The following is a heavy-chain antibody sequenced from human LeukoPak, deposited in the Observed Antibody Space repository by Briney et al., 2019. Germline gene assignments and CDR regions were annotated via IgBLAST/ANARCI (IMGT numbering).Heavy chain of an antibody. V-gene: IGHV3-23*01. CDR1: GFTLSSYA. Sequence: GGSLRLSCAASGFTLSSYAMSWVRQAPGKGLEWVSAISDTGNTYHADSVKGRFTISRHNSKNTLYLQMNSLRAEDTALYYCAKDYGPLSSYWGQGTLVTVSS. D-gene: IGHD4-17*01. CDR2: ISDTGNT. CDR3: AKDYGPLSSY. J-gene: IGHJ4*02.